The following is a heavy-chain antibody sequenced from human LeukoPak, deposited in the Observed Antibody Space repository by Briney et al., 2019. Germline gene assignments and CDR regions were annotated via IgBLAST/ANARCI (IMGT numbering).Heavy chain of an antibody. CDR1: GFTFSSYG. D-gene: IGHD3-22*01. J-gene: IGHJ3*02. Sequence: GGTLRLSCAASGFTFSSYGMTWVRQAPGKGLEWVSGISGSGGSIYYADSVKGRFTISRDNSKNTLYLQMNSLRAEDTAVYYCAKEADYDSSGYYSGFDIWGQGTMVTVSS. V-gene: IGHV3-23*01. CDR3: AKEADYDSSGYYSGFDI. CDR2: ISGSGGSI.